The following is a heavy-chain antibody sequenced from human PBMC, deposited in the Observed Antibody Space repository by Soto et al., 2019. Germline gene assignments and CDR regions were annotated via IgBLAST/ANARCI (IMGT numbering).Heavy chain of an antibody. J-gene: IGHJ6*02. D-gene: IGHD6-13*01. Sequence: PSETLSLTCTVSGGSISSSSYYWGWIRQPPGKGLEWIGSIYYSGSTYYNPSLKSRVTISVDTSKNQFSLKLSSVTAADTAVYYCSLRAGSSWYYYYGMDVWGQGTTVTVSS. CDR2: IYYSGST. V-gene: IGHV4-39*01. CDR3: SLRAGSSWYYYYGMDV. CDR1: GGSISSSSYY.